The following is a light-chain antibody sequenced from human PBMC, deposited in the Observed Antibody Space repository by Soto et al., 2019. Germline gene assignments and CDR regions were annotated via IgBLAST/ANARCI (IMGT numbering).Light chain of an antibody. J-gene: IGLJ1*01. CDR2: EVN. CDR1: SSDVGNYNF. CDR3: GSFTTSSTYV. Sequence: QSALTQPASVSGSPGQTITISCTGTSSDVGNYNFVSWYQQHPGKAPKLLIYEVNHRPSGVATRFSGSKSANTASLTISGLAAEEAADYYRGSFTTSSTYVFGAGTKVTVL. V-gene: IGLV2-14*01.